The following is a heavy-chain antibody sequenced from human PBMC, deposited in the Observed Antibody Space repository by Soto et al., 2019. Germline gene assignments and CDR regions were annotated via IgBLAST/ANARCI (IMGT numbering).Heavy chain of an antibody. CDR3: ARGPMVRGVTFPYYYYYGMDV. V-gene: IGHV1-69*13. Sequence: SSVKVSCKASGGTFSSYAISWVRQAPGQGLEWMGGIIPIFGTANYAQKFQGRVTITADESTSTAYMELSSLRSEDTAVYYCARGPMVRGVTFPYYYYYGMDVWG. D-gene: IGHD3-10*01. J-gene: IGHJ6*02. CDR2: IIPIFGTA. CDR1: GGTFSSYA.